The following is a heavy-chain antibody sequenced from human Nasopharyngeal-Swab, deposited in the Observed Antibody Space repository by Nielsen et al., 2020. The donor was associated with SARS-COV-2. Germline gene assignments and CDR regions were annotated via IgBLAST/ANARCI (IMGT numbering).Heavy chain of an antibody. V-gene: IGHV3-21*01. Sequence: GGSLRLSCAASGFTFSSYSMNWVRQAPGKGLEWVSSISSSSSYIYYADSVKGRFTISRDNAKNSLYLQMNSLRAEDTAVYYCARDVNWNDGAHYSDYWGQGTLVTVSS. CDR3: ARDVNWNDGAHYSDY. CDR2: ISSSSSYI. D-gene: IGHD1-1*01. J-gene: IGHJ4*02. CDR1: GFTFSSYS.